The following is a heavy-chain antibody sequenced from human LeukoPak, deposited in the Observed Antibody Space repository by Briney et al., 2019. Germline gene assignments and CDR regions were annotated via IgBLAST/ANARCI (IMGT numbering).Heavy chain of an antibody. V-gene: IGHV3-48*01. CDR3: ARNMTTRAFDT. Sequence: GGSLRLPCAASGFTFSSYSMNWVRQAPGRGLEWVSYISSSSSTIYYADSVKGRFTVSRDNAKNSLYLQMNSLRAEDTAVYFCARNMTTRAFDTWGQGTMVTVSS. D-gene: IGHD4-17*01. CDR2: ISSSSSTI. CDR1: GFTFSSYS. J-gene: IGHJ3*02.